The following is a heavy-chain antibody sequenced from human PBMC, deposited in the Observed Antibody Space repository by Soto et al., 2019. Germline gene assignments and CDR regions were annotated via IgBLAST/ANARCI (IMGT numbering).Heavy chain of an antibody. D-gene: IGHD2-15*01. V-gene: IGHV1-46*03. CDR3: VRGTGSHEEKNWFDP. CDR2: INPSGDST. CDR1: GYTFTNYY. Sequence: QVQLVQSGAEVGKPGASVKVSCKASGYTFTNYYIHWVRQAPGQGLEWMGIINPSGDSTSYAQKSQGRVTMSSDTPTSTVYMELGSLRSEDTAVYYCVRGTGSHEEKNWFDPWGQGTLVTVSS. J-gene: IGHJ5*02.